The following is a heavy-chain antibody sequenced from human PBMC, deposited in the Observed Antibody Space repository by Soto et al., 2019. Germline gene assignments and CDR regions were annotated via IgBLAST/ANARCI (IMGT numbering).Heavy chain of an antibody. J-gene: IGHJ5*02. CDR2: ISSSSTYI. Sequence: EVQLVESGGGLVKPGGSLRLSCAASGFTFSSYSMNWVRQAPGKGLEWVSSISSSSTYIYYADSVKGRFTISRDNAKNSLYLQMTSLRAEDTAVYYCVRIIYYYDHWLDPWGQGTLVTVSS. V-gene: IGHV3-21*01. D-gene: IGHD3-22*01. CDR3: VRIIYYYDHWLDP. CDR1: GFTFSSYS.